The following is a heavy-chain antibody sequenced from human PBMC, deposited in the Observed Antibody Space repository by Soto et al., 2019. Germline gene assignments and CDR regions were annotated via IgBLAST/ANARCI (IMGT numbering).Heavy chain of an antibody. V-gene: IGHV1-18*01. D-gene: IGHD6-13*01. J-gene: IGHJ4*02. CDR1: GYTFTSYG. Sequence: GASVKVSCKASGYTFTSYGISWVRQAPGQGLEWMGWISAYNGNTNYAQKLQGRVTMTTDTSTSTAYMELRSLRSDDTAVYYCARDFLTEYSSSWYAYWGQGTLVTVSS. CDR3: ARDFLTEYSSSWYAY. CDR2: ISAYNGNT.